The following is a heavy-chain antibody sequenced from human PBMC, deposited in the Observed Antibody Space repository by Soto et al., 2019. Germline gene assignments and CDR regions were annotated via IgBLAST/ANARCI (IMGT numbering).Heavy chain of an antibody. CDR3: AADRSGGCNGAFDF. J-gene: IGHJ3*01. CDR1: GYRITIAA. D-gene: IGHD1-26*01. CDR2: IVVGSGNT. V-gene: IGHV1-58*01. Sequence: KGSLKAAGYRITIAAGEWRRKAPRQRLEWIGWIVVGSGNTNYAQKFQERVTITRDMSRSTAYMELTSLRSEDTAVYYCAADRSGGCNGAFDFWVQRTMDIV.